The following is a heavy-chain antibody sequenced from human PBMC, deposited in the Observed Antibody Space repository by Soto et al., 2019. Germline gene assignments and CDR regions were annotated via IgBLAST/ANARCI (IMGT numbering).Heavy chain of an antibody. D-gene: IGHD6-19*01. J-gene: IGHJ5*02. CDR3: ARDTQWLNCFVP. V-gene: IGHV3-48*01. CDR1: GFTFSSYS. CDR2: ISSSSSTI. Sequence: EVQLVESGGGLVQPGGSLRLSCAASGFTFSSYSMNWVRQAPGKGLEWVSYISSSSSTIYYADSVKGRFTISRDNVKNSLYLQMNSLRAEDTAVYYCARDTQWLNCFVPWGQGTLVTVSS.